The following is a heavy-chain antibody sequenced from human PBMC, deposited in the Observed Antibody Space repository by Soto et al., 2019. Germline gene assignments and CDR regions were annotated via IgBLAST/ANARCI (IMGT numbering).Heavy chain of an antibody. CDR1: GGSFSGYY. CDR2: INHSGST. CDR3: ARGYITIFGVVKSSYYYGMDV. J-gene: IGHJ6*02. Sequence: PSETLSLTCAVYGGSFSGYYWSWIRQPPGKGLEWIGEINHSGSTNYNPSLKSRVTISVDTSKNQFSLKLSSVTAADTAVYYCARGYITIFGVVKSSYYYGMDVWGQGTTVT. D-gene: IGHD3-3*01. V-gene: IGHV4-34*01.